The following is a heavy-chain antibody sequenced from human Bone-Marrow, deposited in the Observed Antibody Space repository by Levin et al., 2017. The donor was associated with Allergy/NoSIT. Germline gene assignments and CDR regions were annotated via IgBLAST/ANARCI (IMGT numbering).Heavy chain of an antibody. D-gene: IGHD1-26*01. CDR1: GFTFSSYA. Sequence: GGSLRLSCAASGFTFSSYAMHWVRQAPGKGLEWVAVISYDGSNKYYADSVKGRFTISRDNSKNTLYLQMNSLRAEDTAVYYCARDSYSGSYYYGMDVWGQGTTVTVSS. CDR2: ISYDGSNK. J-gene: IGHJ6*02. CDR3: ARDSYSGSYYYGMDV. V-gene: IGHV3-30-3*01.